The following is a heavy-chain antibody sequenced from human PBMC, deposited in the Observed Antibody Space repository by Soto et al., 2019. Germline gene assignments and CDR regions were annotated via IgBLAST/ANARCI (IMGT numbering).Heavy chain of an antibody. V-gene: IGHV3-30*18. Sequence: GGSLRLSCEASGFTFSGYGMHWVRQAPGKGLEWVAVISYYGTNEYYEDSVKGRFTISRDNSKNTLYLQMNSLRIEDTAVYFCAKDMSYYDSSGYYSGYYYYGVDVWGQGTTVTVSS. CDR1: GFTFSGYG. J-gene: IGHJ6*02. CDR3: AKDMSYYDSSGYYSGYYYYGVDV. CDR2: ISYYGTNE. D-gene: IGHD3-22*01.